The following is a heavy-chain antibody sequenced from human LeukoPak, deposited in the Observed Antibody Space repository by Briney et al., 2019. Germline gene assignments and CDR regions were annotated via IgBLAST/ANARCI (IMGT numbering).Heavy chain of an antibody. CDR3: ARGGPDSSGYYYYYYYYGMDV. V-gene: IGHV4-34*01. Sequence: SETLSLTCAVYGGSFSGYYWSWIRQPPGKGLEWIGEINHSGSANYNPSLKSRVTISVDTSKNQFSLKLSSVTAADTAVYYCARGGPDSSGYYYYYYYYGMDVWGQGTTVTVSS. J-gene: IGHJ6*02. CDR1: GGSFSGYY. D-gene: IGHD3-22*01. CDR2: INHSGSA.